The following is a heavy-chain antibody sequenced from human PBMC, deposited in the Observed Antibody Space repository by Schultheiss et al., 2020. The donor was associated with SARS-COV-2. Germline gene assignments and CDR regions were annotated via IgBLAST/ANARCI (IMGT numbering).Heavy chain of an antibody. D-gene: IGHD5-12*01. CDR1: GFTVSSSY. CDR3: ARDRGYSGYDDAFDI. J-gene: IGHJ3*02. V-gene: IGHV3-33*08. Sequence: GGSLRLSCAASGFTVSSSYMSWVRQAPGKGLEWVAVIWYDGSNKYYADSVKGRFTISRDNSKNTLYLQMNSLRAEDTAVYYCARDRGYSGYDDAFDIWGQGTMVTVSS. CDR2: IWYDGSNK.